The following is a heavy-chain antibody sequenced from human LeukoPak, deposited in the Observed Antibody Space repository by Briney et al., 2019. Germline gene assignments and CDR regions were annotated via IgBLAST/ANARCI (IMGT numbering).Heavy chain of an antibody. CDR1: GFIFNNYA. D-gene: IGHD4-23*01. CDR3: AKDWTTVVTPKGYYFDS. Sequence: GGSLRLSCAASGFIFNNYAMSWVRQAPGKGLEWVSAMSTTGGSTYYADSVKGRFTVSRDNSKNTLSLQMDSLRVEDTALYYCAKDWTTVVTPKGYYFDSWGQGTLVTVSS. CDR2: MSTTGGST. J-gene: IGHJ4*02. V-gene: IGHV3-23*01.